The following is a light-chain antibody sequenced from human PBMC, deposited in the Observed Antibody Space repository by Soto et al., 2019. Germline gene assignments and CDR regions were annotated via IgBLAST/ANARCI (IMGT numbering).Light chain of an antibody. CDR3: SSYTSSSTLGV. CDR2: EVS. J-gene: IGLJ2*01. CDR1: SSDVGGYNY. V-gene: IGLV2-14*01. Sequence: QSALTQPASVSGSPGQSITISCTGTSSDVGGYNYVSWYQQHPGKAPKLMIYEVSNRPSGVSNRFSGAKSGNTASLTISGLQAEDEVDYYCSSYTSSSTLGVFGGGTKPTVL.